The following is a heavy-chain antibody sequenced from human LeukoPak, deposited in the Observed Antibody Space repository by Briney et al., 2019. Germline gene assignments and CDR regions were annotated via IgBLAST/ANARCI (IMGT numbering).Heavy chain of an antibody. D-gene: IGHD3-10*01. CDR1: GYTFTGYY. Sequence: ASVKVSCKASGYTFTGYYMHWVRQAPGQGLEWMGWINPNSGGTNYAQKFQGRVTMTRDTSISTAYMELSRLRSDDTAVYYCARVPITMVRGDAFDIWGQGTMVTVSS. J-gene: IGHJ3*02. V-gene: IGHV1-2*02. CDR2: INPNSGGT. CDR3: ARVPITMVRGDAFDI.